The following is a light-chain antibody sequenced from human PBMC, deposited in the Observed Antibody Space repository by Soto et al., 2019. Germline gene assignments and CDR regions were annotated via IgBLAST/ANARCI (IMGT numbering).Light chain of an antibody. V-gene: IGKV3-15*01. CDR2: LIS. CDR3: QQYNDWPFT. CDR1: QSVRSN. J-gene: IGKJ3*01. Sequence: EIVLTQSPATLSVSPGESATLSCRASQSVRSNLAWYQQIPGQAPRLLISLISTRATGVPARFSGSGSGTEFTLTISSLQSEDFAVYYCQQYNDWPFTFGPGTKVDIK.